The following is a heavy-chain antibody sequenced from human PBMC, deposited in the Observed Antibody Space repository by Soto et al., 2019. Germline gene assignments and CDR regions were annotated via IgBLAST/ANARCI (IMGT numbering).Heavy chain of an antibody. CDR2: INSDGSSI. CDR1: GFTFSSYW. J-gene: IGHJ4*02. V-gene: IGHV3-74*01. CDR3: ARETGYSSGWRQDY. Sequence: EVQLVESGGGLVQPGGSLRLSCAASGFTFSSYWMRWVRQAPGKGLVWVSRINSDGSSISYADSVKGRFTISRDNAKNTLYLQMNSLRVEETAVYYCARETGYSSGWRQDYWGQGTLVAVSS. D-gene: IGHD6-19*01.